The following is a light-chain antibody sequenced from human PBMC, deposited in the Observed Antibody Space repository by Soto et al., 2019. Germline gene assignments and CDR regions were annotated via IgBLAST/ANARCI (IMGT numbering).Light chain of an antibody. CDR1: SSDVGGYNY. J-gene: IGLJ2*01. V-gene: IGLV2-8*01. CDR2: DVS. CDR3: SSYAGSNNYVV. Sequence: QSVLTQPPSASGSPGRSVTISCTGTSSDVGGYNYVSWYQQHPGKAPKLMIYDVSKRPSGVPDRFSGSKSGNTAFLTVSGLQAEDEADYYCSSYAGSNNYVVFGGGTKVTVL.